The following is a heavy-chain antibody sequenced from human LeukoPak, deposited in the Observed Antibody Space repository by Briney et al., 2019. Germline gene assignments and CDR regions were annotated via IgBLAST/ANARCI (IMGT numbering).Heavy chain of an antibody. V-gene: IGHV3-9*01. J-gene: IGHJ3*02. Sequence: GGSLRLSCAASGFTFDDYAMHWVGQAPGKGLEWVSGISWNSGSIGYADSVKGRFTISRDNAKNSLYLQMNSLRAEDTALYYCAKGYHIVVVPAALDAFDIWGQGTMVTVSS. D-gene: IGHD2-2*01. CDR1: GFTFDDYA. CDR3: AKGYHIVVVPAALDAFDI. CDR2: ISWNSGSI.